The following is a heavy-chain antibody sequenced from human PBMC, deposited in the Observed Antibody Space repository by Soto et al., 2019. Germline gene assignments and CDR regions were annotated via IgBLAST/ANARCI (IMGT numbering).Heavy chain of an antibody. CDR3: ARDSGDYYDDSNRPYNAFDK. CDR2: INPRGGGT. D-gene: IGHD3-22*01. CDR1: GYTFTNYY. V-gene: IGHV1-46*03. Sequence: QVQLVQSGAEVRKPGASVKVSCKASGYTFTNYYIHWVRHAPGQGLEWMGMINPRGGGTTYTQRCQGRVTMTRDTSTSTVYMELSSLRPEDTAVYYCARDSGDYYDDSNRPYNAFDKLGQGTVVTVSS. J-gene: IGHJ3*02.